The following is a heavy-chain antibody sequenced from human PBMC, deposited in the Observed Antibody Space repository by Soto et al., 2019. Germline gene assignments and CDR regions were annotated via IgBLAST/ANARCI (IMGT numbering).Heavy chain of an antibody. CDR2: IYNNGRT. CDR3: ARAPYDRSGYPWFDY. CDR1: GGSVSSESFY. D-gene: IGHD3-22*01. V-gene: IGHV4-61*01. J-gene: IGHJ4*02. Sequence: SDTLSLTCTVSGGSVSSESFYWSWIRQSLGNGLEWIAYIYNNGRTNSNPSLKSRVTISVDKSKNQFSLKLSSVTAADTVVYYCARAPYDRSGYPWFDYWGQGTPVTVS.